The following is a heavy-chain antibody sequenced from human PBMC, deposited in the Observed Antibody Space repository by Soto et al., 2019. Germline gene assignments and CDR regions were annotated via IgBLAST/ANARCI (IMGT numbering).Heavy chain of an antibody. Sequence: LSLTCTVSGGSISSGGYYWSWIRQHPGKGLEWIGYIYYSGSTYYNPSLKSRVTISVDTSKNQFSLKLSSVTAADTAVYYCARAGLSGGLVFDYWGQGSLVTVSS. CDR1: GGSISSGGYY. CDR2: IYYSGST. V-gene: IGHV4-31*03. CDR3: ARAGLSGGLVFDY. J-gene: IGHJ4*02. D-gene: IGHD3-10*01.